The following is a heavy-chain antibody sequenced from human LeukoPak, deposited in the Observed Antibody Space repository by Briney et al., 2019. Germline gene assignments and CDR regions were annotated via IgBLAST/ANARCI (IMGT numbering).Heavy chain of an antibody. CDR2: ISGSGGVT. CDR3: AKVYYGSGTYLGAFDI. D-gene: IGHD3-10*01. J-gene: IGHJ3*02. V-gene: IGHV3-23*01. Sequence: PGRSMRLSCAASGFTFSSFSMSWDRQAPGKGLEWDSSISGSGGVTYYADSVKGRFTISRDNSKNTLYLQMNSLRAEDTAVYYCAKVYYGSGTYLGAFDIWGQGTMVTVSS. CDR1: GFTFSSFS.